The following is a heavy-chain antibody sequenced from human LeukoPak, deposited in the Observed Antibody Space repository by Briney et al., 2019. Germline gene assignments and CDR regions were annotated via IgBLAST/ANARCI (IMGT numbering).Heavy chain of an antibody. CDR1: GGSFSGYD. V-gene: IGHV4-34*01. Sequence: SETLSLTCAVYGGSFSGYDWSWIRQPPGKGLEWIGEINHSGSTNYNPSLKSRVTISVDTSKNQLSLKLRSVTAADTAVYYCARRGYSYGYSSRTFASWGQGTLVTVSS. D-gene: IGHD5-18*01. J-gene: IGHJ4*02. CDR2: INHSGST. CDR3: ARRGYSYGYSSRTFAS.